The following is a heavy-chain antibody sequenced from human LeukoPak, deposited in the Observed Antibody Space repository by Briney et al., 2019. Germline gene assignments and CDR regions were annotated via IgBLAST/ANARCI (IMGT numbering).Heavy chain of an antibody. J-gene: IGHJ5*02. V-gene: IGHV5-51*01. CDR2: IYPGDSDT. CDR3: TAGFTVATTAA. Sequence: GESLKISCKGSGYSLTSNWIAWVRQKPGKGLEWMGIIYPGDSDTRYSPSFKGQVTISADTSITTAYLQWSSLTASDTAMYYCTAGFTVATTAAWGQGTLVTVSS. CDR1: GYSLTSNW. D-gene: IGHD4-17*01.